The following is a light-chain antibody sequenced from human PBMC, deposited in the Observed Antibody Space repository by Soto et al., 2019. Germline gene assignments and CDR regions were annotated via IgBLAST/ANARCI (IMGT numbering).Light chain of an antibody. CDR3: QQYDSSPRT. CDR1: QSVSSSY. Sequence: IGLTQDPATLSLSPGERATVSCRSSQSVSSSYLAWYQQKPGQAPRLLIYRTSNRATGIPDRFSGSGSGTDFTLTISRLEPEDFAVYWCQQYDSSPRTFGQGTKVDIK. J-gene: IGKJ1*01. V-gene: IGKV3-20*01. CDR2: RTS.